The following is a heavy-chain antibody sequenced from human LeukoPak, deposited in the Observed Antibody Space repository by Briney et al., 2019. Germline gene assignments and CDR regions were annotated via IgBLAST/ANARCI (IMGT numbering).Heavy chain of an antibody. V-gene: IGHV4-30-4*08. J-gene: IGHJ4*02. Sequence: SETLSLTCTVSGGSISSGDYYWSWIRQPPGKGLEWIGYIYYSGSTYYNPSLKSRVTISVDTSKNQFSLKLSSVTAADTAVYYCARVPDYGGYYFDYWGQGTLVTVSS. D-gene: IGHD4-17*01. CDR2: IYYSGST. CDR1: GGSISSGDYY. CDR3: ARVPDYGGYYFDY.